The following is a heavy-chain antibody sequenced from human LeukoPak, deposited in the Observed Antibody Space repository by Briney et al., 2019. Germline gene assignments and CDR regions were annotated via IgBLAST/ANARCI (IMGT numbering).Heavy chain of an antibody. CDR2: IKKDGSEK. V-gene: IGHV3-7*01. CDR1: GFTFSSYW. J-gene: IGHJ3*02. Sequence: GGSLRLSCAASGFTFSSYWMSWVRQAPGKGLEWVANIKKDGSEKYYVDSVKGRFTISRDNAKNSLYLQMNSLRAEDTAVYYCARQGSGYAYDAFDIWGQGTMVTVSS. CDR3: ARQGSGYAYDAFDI. D-gene: IGHD3-9*01.